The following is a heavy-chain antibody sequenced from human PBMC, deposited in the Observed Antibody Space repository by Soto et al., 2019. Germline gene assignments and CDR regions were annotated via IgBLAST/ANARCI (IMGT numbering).Heavy chain of an antibody. CDR3: ARDQSPSSGWPGMDV. V-gene: IGHV1-2*02. J-gene: IGHJ6*02. CDR1: GYTFTDYY. CDR2: INPNSGGT. D-gene: IGHD6-19*01. Sequence: GASVKVSCKASGYTFTDYYMHWVRQAPGQGLEWMGWINPNSGGTNYAQKFQGRVTMTRDTSISTAYMELNRLRSDDTAVYHCARDQSPSSGWPGMDVWGQGTTVTVSS.